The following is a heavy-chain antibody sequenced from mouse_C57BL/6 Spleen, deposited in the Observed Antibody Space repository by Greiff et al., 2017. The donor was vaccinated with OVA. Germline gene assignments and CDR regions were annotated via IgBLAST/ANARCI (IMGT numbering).Heavy chain of an antibody. V-gene: IGHV1-18*01. Sequence: VQLQQSGPELVKPGASVKIPCKASGYTFTDYNMDWVKQSHGKSLEWIGDINPNNGGTIYNQKFKGKATLTVDKSSSTAYMELRSLTSEDTAVYYCARGRVITTVVDPAWFAYWGQGTLVTVSA. J-gene: IGHJ3*01. D-gene: IGHD1-1*01. CDR2: INPNNGGT. CDR1: GYTFTDYN. CDR3: ARGRVITTVVDPAWFAY.